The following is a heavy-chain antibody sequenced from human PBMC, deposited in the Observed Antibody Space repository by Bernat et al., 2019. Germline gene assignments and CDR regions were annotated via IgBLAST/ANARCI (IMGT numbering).Heavy chain of an antibody. J-gene: IGHJ3*02. CDR1: GYTLSELS. CDR3: ATVMLLAYCGGDCYRGGAFDI. V-gene: IGHV1-24*01. CDR2: FDPEDGET. Sequence: QVQLVQSGAEVKKPGASVKVSCKVSGYTLSELSMHWVRQAPGKGLEWMGGFDPEDGETIYAQKFQGRVTMTEDTSTDTAYMELSSLGSEDTAVYYCATVMLLAYCGGDCYRGGAFDIWGQGTMVTVSS. D-gene: IGHD2-21*02.